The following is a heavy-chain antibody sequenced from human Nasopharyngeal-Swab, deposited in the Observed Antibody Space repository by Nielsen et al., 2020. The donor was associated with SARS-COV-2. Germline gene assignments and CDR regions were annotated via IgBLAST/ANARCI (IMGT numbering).Heavy chain of an antibody. J-gene: IGHJ4*02. Sequence: GGSLRLSCAPSGFAFTDYYMSWIRQAPGKGLEWISHIIGSQNTRTYADSVKGRFAVSRANTKKSLYLQMSSLRSDDTAVYYCARIRQGDGVPEHWGQGTMVIVSS. CDR3: ARIRQGDGVPEH. D-gene: IGHD5-24*01. CDR2: IIGSQNTR. CDR1: GFAFTDYY. V-gene: IGHV3-11*04.